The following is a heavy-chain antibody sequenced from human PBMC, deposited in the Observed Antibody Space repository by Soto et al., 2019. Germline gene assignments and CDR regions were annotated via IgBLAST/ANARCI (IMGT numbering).Heavy chain of an antibody. CDR3: ARYALRYCSGGSCYSFFDY. J-gene: IGHJ4*02. D-gene: IGHD2-15*01. CDR2: IYHSGST. V-gene: IGHV4-30-2*01. CDR1: GGSISSGGYS. Sequence: QLQLQESGSGLVKPSQTLSLTCAVSGGSISSGGYSWSWIRQPPGKGLEWIGYIYHSGSTYYNPSLKSRVTISVDRSKNQFSLKLSSVTAADTAVYYYARYALRYCSGGSCYSFFDYWGQGTLVTVSS.